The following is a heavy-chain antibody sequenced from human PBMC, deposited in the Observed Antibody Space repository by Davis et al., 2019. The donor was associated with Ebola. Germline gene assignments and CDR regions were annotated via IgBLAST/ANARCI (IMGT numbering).Heavy chain of an antibody. D-gene: IGHD3-22*01. CDR3: ARARSGGDRGYHGRAFDI. CDR1: GYTFTSYG. J-gene: IGHJ3*02. Sequence: AASVKVSCKASGYTFTSYGISWVRQAPGQGLEWLGWISAYNGNTNYAQKFQGRVTVTRDTSTTTVYMDLSSLRSEDTAVYYCARARSGGDRGYHGRAFDIWGQGTVVTVSS. CDR2: ISAYNGNT. V-gene: IGHV1-18*01.